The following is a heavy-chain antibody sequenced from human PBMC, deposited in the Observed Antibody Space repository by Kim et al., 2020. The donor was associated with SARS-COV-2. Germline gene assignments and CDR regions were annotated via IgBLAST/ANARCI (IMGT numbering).Heavy chain of an antibody. CDR2: INHSGST. CDR1: GGSFSGYY. D-gene: IGHD1-26*01. V-gene: IGHV4-34*01. Sequence: SETLSLTCAVYGGSFSGYYWSWIRQPPGKGLEWIGEINHSGSTNYNPSLKSRVTISVDTSKNQFSLKLSSVTAADTAVYYCASGDEGPVGATTNFDYWGQGTLVTVSS. J-gene: IGHJ4*02. CDR3: ASGDEGPVGATTNFDY.